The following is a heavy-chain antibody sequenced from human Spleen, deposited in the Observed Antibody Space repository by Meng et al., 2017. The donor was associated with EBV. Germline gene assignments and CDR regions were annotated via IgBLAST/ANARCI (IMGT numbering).Heavy chain of an antibody. CDR1: GGSVSSDSYY. V-gene: IGHV4-61*01. J-gene: IGHJ4*02. CDR3: ARNPDYYGSGSYYTLDD. CDR2: IYYSGST. Sequence: QRQGAGPGRVKPSGALSLTCTVSGGSVSSDSYYWSWIRQPPGKGLEWIGYIYYSGSTNYNPSVKSRVTISIETSKNQFSLKLTSVTAADTAVYYCARNPDYYGSGSYYTLDDWGQGTLVTVSS. D-gene: IGHD3-10*01.